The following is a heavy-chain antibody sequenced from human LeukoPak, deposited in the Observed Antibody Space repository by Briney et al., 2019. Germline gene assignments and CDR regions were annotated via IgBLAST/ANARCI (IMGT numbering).Heavy chain of an antibody. CDR2: ISAYNGNT. J-gene: IGHJ4*02. D-gene: IGHD3-3*01. CDR1: GYTFTSYG. V-gene: IGHV1-18*01. Sequence: GASVKVSCKASGYTFTSYGISWVRQAPGQGLEWMGWISAYNGNTNYAQKLQGRVTMTTDTSTSTAYMELRSLRSDDTAVYYCARGPENFWSGRPPFDYWGQGTLVTVSS. CDR3: ARGPENFWSGRPPFDY.